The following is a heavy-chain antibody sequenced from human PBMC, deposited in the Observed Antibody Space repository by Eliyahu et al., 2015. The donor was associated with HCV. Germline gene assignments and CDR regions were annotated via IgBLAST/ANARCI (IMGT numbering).Heavy chain of an antibody. D-gene: IGHD6-19*01. V-gene: IGHV3-33*01. Sequence: QVQLVESGGGVVQPGRSLRLSCAASGFXFSSXGMHWVRQAPGKGLEWVAVIWYDGSNKYYADSVKGRFTISRDNSKNTLYLQMNSLRAEDTAVYYCARAVASGGWFDYWGQGTLVTVSS. CDR1: GFXFSSXG. CDR2: IWYDGSNK. J-gene: IGHJ4*02. CDR3: ARAVASGGWFDY.